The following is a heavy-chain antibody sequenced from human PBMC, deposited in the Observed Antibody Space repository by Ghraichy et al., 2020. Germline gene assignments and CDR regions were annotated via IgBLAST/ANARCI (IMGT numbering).Heavy chain of an antibody. CDR3: AQGGSGTDFS. CDR1: GYSIGSSYY. D-gene: IGHD3-10*01. Sequence: SETLSLTCTVSGYSIGSSYYCWGRRRPPAGELEWVATNYHGSTTYYNPSFKSRVTITLDTAKNQLFLYMNSVPAADTAVYYCAQGGSGTDFSWGQGTLVTVSS. CDR2: NYHGSTT. J-gene: IGHJ5*02. V-gene: IGHV4-38-2*02.